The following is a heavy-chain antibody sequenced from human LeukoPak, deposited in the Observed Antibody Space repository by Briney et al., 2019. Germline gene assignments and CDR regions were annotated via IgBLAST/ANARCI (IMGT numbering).Heavy chain of an antibody. V-gene: IGHV4-59*12. J-gene: IGHJ4*02. CDR3: ARDGGGEAVDY. D-gene: IGHD3-16*01. Sequence: SETLSLTCTVSGGSISSYYWSWIRQSPGKGLEWIGYMYNSGSTNYNPSLKSRVTMSVDTSKNQFSLKLSSVTAADTAVYYCARDGGGEAVDYWGQGTLVTVSS. CDR2: MYNSGST. CDR1: GGSISSYY.